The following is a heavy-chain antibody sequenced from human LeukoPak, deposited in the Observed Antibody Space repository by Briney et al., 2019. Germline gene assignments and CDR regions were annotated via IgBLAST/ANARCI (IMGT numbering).Heavy chain of an antibody. J-gene: IGHJ3*01. CDR3: AKARIAAAGTGAFDV. V-gene: IGHV3-23*01. CDR2: FSATDGSD. Sequence: GGSVRLSCAAYGFTVSSYGMTWVRQAPGKGREWVSAFSATDGSDQYGGSVKGRFTISRDNSKNSLYLQMNSLRDEDTALYYCAKARIAAAGTGAFDVWGQGTMVTVSS. D-gene: IGHD6-13*01. CDR1: GFTVSSYG.